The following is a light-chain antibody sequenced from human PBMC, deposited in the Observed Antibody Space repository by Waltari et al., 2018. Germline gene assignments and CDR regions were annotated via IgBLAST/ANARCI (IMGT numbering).Light chain of an antibody. Sequence: EIVLTQSPAILSFYPGEIATLPCRASQSVGTYLAWYQQRPGQSPRLLIYDASFRATGIPARFSGSGSETDFTLTISSLQPEDFAVYYCQQRRNWPLTFGGGTRVQI. J-gene: IGKJ4*01. CDR3: QQRRNWPLT. V-gene: IGKV3-11*01. CDR2: DAS. CDR1: QSVGTY.